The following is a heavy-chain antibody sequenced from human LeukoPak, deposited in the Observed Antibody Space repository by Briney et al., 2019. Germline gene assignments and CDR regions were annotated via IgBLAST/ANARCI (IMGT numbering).Heavy chain of an antibody. D-gene: IGHD5-12*01. V-gene: IGHV3-30*03. CDR1: GFTFSSYS. CDR2: ISYDGSNK. J-gene: IGHJ4*02. CDR3: ARETSRAYSGYDKYYFDY. Sequence: PGGSLRLSCAASGFTFSSYSMNWVRQAPGKGLEWVAVISYDGSNKYYADSVKGRFTISRDNSKNTLYLQMNSLRAEDTAVYYCARETSRAYSGYDKYYFDYWGQGTLVTVSS.